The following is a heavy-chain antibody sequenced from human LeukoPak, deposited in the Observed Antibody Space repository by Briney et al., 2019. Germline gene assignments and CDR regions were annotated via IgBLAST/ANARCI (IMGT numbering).Heavy chain of an antibody. V-gene: IGHV2-5*02. Sequence: GPTLVKPTETLTLTGTFSGFSLRTSEVGVGWIRQPPGKALEWHALIYWDDDKHYSPSLKSRLTITKDTSKNQVVLTMTNIDPVDTATYYCARRPWGNADSGTPVQWFDPWGEGTLVTVSS. CDR1: GFSLRTSEVG. CDR3: ARRPWGNADSGTPVQWFDP. J-gene: IGHJ5*02. D-gene: IGHD3-10*01. CDR2: IYWDDDK.